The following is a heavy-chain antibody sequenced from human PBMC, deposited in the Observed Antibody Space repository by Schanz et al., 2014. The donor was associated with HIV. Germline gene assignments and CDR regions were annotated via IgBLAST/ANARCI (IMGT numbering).Heavy chain of an antibody. Sequence: QVQLVESGGGVVQPGRSLRLSCAASGFTFSSYGMHWVRQAPGKGLEWVAVISYEGTDKYYADSVKGRFTISRDNSKXXLYLQMNSLRAEDTAVYYSAKGARAHKVTTGVDVWGPGTTVTVSS. V-gene: IGHV3-30*18. D-gene: IGHD4-17*01. J-gene: IGHJ6*02. CDR3: AKGARAHKVTTGVDV. CDR2: ISYEGTDK. CDR1: GFTFSSYG.